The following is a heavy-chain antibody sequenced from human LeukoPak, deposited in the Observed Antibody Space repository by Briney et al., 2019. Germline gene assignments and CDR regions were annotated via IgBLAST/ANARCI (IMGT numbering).Heavy chain of an antibody. CDR2: IYYSGST. J-gene: IGHJ6*02. CDR3: ARVNDDNYYYGMDV. V-gene: IGHV4-59*01. Sequence: PSETLSLTCTVSGGSISSYYWSWIRQPPGKGLEWIGYIYYSGSTNYNPSLKSRVTISVDASKNQFSLKLSSVTAADTAVYYCARVNDDNYYYGMDVWGQGTTVTVSS. CDR1: GGSISSYY. D-gene: IGHD3-22*01.